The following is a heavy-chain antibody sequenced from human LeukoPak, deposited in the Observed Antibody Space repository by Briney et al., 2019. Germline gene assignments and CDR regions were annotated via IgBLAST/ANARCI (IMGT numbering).Heavy chain of an antibody. CDR2: ISGNSGST. CDR3: ARDQWDFHDAFDI. Sequence: PGGSLRLSCAASGFTFITYAMSWVRQAPGKGLEWVSAISGNSGSTYYADSVRGRFTISRDNSKNTLYLQMNSLRAEDTAVYYCARDQWDFHDAFDIWGQGTMVTVSS. V-gene: IGHV3-23*01. CDR1: GFTFITYA. D-gene: IGHD2/OR15-2a*01. J-gene: IGHJ3*02.